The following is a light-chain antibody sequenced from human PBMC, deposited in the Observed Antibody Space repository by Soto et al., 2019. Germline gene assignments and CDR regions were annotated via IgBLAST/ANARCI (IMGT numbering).Light chain of an antibody. CDR1: QTILYSSNNRNY. J-gene: IGKJ5*01. V-gene: IGKV4-1*01. CDR2: WAS. Sequence: DIVMTQSPDSLAVSLGERATINCKSSQTILYSSNNRNYLAWYQLKPGQPPKLLIYWASTRESGVPDRFSGSGSGTDFTLTISSLQAEDVAVCYCQQYFDNSITFGQGTRLEFK. CDR3: QQYFDNSIT.